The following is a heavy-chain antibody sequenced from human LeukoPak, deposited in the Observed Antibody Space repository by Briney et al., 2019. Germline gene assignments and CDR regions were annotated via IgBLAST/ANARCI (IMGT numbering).Heavy chain of an antibody. V-gene: IGHV3-21*04. J-gene: IGHJ4*02. Sequence: GGSLRLSCEASGFTFNTYSMNWARQAPGKGLEWVSSIDSSGGYMFYADSVKGRFIISRDNAKDSLYLQMNSLRAEDTAVYYCARFRAMIVVVDYWGQGTLVTVSS. CDR1: GFTFNTYS. CDR3: ARFRAMIVVVDY. D-gene: IGHD3-22*01. CDR2: IDSSGGYM.